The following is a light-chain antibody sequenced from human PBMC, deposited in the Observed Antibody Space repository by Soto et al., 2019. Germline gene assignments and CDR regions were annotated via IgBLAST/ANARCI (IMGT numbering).Light chain of an antibody. Sequence: QSVLTQPASVSGSPGQSITISCTGTSSDVGGYNYVSWYQQYPGKPPTLMIYDVSIRPSGVSNRFSGSKSGNTASLTISGLQAEDEADYFCSSYTGSSTYVFGTGTKVTVL. CDR3: SSYTGSSTYV. CDR2: DVS. V-gene: IGLV2-14*03. CDR1: SSDVGGYNY. J-gene: IGLJ1*01.